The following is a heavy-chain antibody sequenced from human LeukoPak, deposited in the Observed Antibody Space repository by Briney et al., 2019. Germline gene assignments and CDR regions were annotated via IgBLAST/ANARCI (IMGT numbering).Heavy chain of an antibody. D-gene: IGHD3-22*01. CDR1: GFTFSSYA. J-gene: IGHJ4*02. CDR3: ARGDGSGYYSRYYFDY. Sequence: GGSLRLSCAASGFTFSSYAMHWVRQAPGKGLEWVSSIGSSSGYIYYTDSVKGRFTISRDNAKNSVYLQMNSLRAEDTAVYYCARGDGSGYYSRYYFDYWGQGTLVTVSS. CDR2: IGSSSGYI. V-gene: IGHV3-21*01.